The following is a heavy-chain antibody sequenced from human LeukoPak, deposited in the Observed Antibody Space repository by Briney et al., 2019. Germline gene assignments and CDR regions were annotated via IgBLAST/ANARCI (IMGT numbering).Heavy chain of an antibody. CDR3: TRDIVSISQPYYFDY. J-gene: IGHJ4*02. CDR1: GFTFGYHA. V-gene: IGHV3-49*04. CDR2: IRSQAYSGTT. D-gene: IGHD2-2*01. Sequence: GGSLRLSCTASGFTFGYHAINWVRQAPGRGLEWVGFIRSQAYSGTTEYATSVKDRFTISRDDSKSIAYLQMDSLKTEDTAVYYCTRDIVSISQPYYFDYWGQGTLVTVSS.